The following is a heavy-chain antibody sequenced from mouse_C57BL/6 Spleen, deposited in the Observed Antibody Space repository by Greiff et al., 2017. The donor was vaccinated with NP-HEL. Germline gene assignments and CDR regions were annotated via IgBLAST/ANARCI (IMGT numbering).Heavy chain of an antibody. V-gene: IGHV1-69*01. CDR1: GYTFTSYW. J-gene: IGHJ2*01. CDR2: IDPSDSYT. CDR3: ARSLTTVVPFDY. D-gene: IGHD1-1*01. Sequence: ESGAELVMPGASVKLSCKASGYTFTSYWMHWVKQRPGQGLEWIGEIDPSDSYTNYNQKFKGKSTLTVDKSSSTAYMQLSSLTSEDSAVYYCARSLTTVVPFDYWGQGTTLTVSS.